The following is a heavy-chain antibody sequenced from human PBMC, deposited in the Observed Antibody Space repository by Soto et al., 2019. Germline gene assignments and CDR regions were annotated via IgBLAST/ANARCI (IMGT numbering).Heavy chain of an antibody. D-gene: IGHD6-19*01. V-gene: IGHV1-18*01. CDR2: ISAYNGNT. J-gene: IGHJ5*02. Sequence: GASVKVSCKASGYTFTSYGISWVRQAPGQGLEWMGWISAYNGNTNYAQKLQGRATMTTDTSTSTAYMELRSLRSDDTAVYYCASGCSSGWYECWFDPWGQGTLVTVSS. CDR3: ASGCSSGWYECWFDP. CDR1: GYTFTSYG.